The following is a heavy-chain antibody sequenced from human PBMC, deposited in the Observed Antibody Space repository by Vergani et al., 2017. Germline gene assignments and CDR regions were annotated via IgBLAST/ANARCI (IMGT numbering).Heavy chain of an antibody. J-gene: IGHJ3*02. D-gene: IGHD3-22*01. CDR1: GGTFSSYA. Sequence: QVQLVQSGAEVKKPGSSVKVSCKASGGTFSSYAISWVRQAPGQGLEWMGGIIPIFGTANYAQKFQGRVTITADKSTSTAYMELSSLKASDTAMYYCARGRITMIGGAFDIWGQGTMVTVSS. V-gene: IGHV1-69*06. CDR3: ARGRITMIGGAFDI. CDR2: IIPIFGTA.